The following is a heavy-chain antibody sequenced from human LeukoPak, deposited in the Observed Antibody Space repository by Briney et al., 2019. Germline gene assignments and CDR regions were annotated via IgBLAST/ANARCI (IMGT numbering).Heavy chain of an antibody. CDR2: ISGSGGST. CDR1: GFTFSSYA. J-gene: IGHJ4*02. CDR3: AKDSCSGGSCYAFLDY. V-gene: IGHV3-23*01. D-gene: IGHD2-15*01. Sequence: PGGSLRLSCAASGFTFSSYAMSWVRQAPGKGLEWVSAISGSGGSTYYADSVKGRFTISRDNSKNTLYLQMNSLRAEDTAVYYCAKDSCSGGSCYAFLDYWGQGTLVTVSS.